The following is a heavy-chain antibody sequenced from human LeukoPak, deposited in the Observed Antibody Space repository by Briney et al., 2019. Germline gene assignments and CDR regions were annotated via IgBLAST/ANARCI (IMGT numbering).Heavy chain of an antibody. V-gene: IGHV3-43D*03. CDR3: AKEWDYYDSSGYYGLPDY. Sequence: GGSLRLSCAASGFTFDDYAMHWVRQAPGKGLERVSLISWDGGSTYYADSVKGRFTISRDNSKNSLYLQMNSLRAEDTALYYCAKEWDYYDSSGYYGLPDYWGQGTLVTVSS. CDR1: GFTFDDYA. D-gene: IGHD3-22*01. CDR2: ISWDGGST. J-gene: IGHJ4*02.